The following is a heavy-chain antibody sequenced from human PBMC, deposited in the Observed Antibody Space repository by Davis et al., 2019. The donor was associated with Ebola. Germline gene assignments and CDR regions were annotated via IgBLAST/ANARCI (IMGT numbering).Heavy chain of an antibody. D-gene: IGHD3-22*01. CDR3: ARRRWSSSGCIFS. CDR2: IYYSGST. J-gene: IGHJ3*01. Sequence: MPSETLSLTCTVSGGSVSSGSYYWSWIRQPPGKGLEWIGYIYYSGSTNYNPSLKSRVTISVDTSKNQFSLKLSSVTAADTAVYYCARRRWSSSGCIFSWGQGTMVTVSS. V-gene: IGHV4-61*01. CDR1: GGSVSSGSYY.